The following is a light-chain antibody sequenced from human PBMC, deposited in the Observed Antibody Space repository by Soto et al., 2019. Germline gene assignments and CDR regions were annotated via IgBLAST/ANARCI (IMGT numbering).Light chain of an antibody. V-gene: IGLV2-23*01. J-gene: IGLJ2*01. CDR1: SSDVGSYNL. CDR3: CSYAGSITVL. Sequence: QSALTQPASVSGSPGQSITISCTGTSSDVGSYNLVSWYQQHPGKAPKLMIYEGNKRPSGVSNRFSGSKSGNTASLTISGLQAEDEADYYCCSYAGSITVLFGGGTQLTVL. CDR2: EGN.